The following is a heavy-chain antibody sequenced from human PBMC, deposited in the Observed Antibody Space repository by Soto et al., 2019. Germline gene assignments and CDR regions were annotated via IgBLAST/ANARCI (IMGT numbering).Heavy chain of an antibody. Sequence: WWCXGLSGSWCGFSFIIYACILFRHAPGKGPELISSISGSGSTIYYADSVKGRFTIYRYNSKNTLSLQMSRLRAEDTPVYYCEKVFYYSDRRRHYYLEHWGQATL. CDR3: EKVFYYSDRRRHYYLEH. CDR1: GFSFIIYA. V-gene: IGHV3-23*01. J-gene: IGHJ4*02. D-gene: IGHD3-22*01. CDR2: ISGSGSTI.